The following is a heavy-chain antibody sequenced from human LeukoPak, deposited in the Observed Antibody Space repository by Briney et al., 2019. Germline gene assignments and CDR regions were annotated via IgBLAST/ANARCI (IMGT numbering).Heavy chain of an antibody. CDR1: GFTFTTFG. D-gene: IGHD1/OR15-1a*01. Sequence: GRSLRLSCAASGFTFTTFGIHWVRQAPGKGLEGVAAISPDGNIEYYTDSVKGRFTISRDNSKNMMYLQMNSLRGEDSAVYYCAKINNDDDYWGQGTLVTVSS. J-gene: IGHJ4*02. CDR2: ISPDGNIE. CDR3: AKINNDDDY. V-gene: IGHV3-30*18.